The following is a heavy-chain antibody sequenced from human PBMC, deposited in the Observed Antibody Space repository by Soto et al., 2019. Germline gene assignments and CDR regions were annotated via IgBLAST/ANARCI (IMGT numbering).Heavy chain of an antibody. D-gene: IGHD3-10*01. J-gene: IGHJ6*02. CDR1: GVLISTSAHH. V-gene: IGHV4-39*01. CDR3: ARLQEGDNYYGMDV. CDR2: IYYSGST. Sequence: SETRCLPCTVSGVLISTSAHHWGRFRQPPGKGLEWIGSIYYSGSTYYNPSLKSRVTISVDTSKNQFSLKLSSVTAADTAVYYCARLQEGDNYYGMDVWGQGTTVT.